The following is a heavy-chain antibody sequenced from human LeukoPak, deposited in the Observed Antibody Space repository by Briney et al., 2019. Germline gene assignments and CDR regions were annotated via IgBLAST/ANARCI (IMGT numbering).Heavy chain of an antibody. Sequence: GGSLRLSCAASGFTFSSYSMNWVRQAPGKGLEWVSSISSSSSYIYYADSVKGRFTISRDNAKNSLYLQMNSLRAEDTAVYYCARDGGDKFYMDVWGKGTTVTVSS. V-gene: IGHV3-21*01. J-gene: IGHJ6*03. CDR2: ISSSSSYI. CDR3: ARDGGDKFYMDV. CDR1: GFTFSSYS.